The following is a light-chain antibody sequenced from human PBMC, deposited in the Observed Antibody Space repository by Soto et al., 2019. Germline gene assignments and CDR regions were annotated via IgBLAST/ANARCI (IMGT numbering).Light chain of an antibody. CDR2: AAS. V-gene: IGKV1-39*01. CDR1: QSISSY. J-gene: IGKJ4*01. Sequence: DIQMTQSPSSLSASVGDRVTITCRASQSISSYLNWYQQKPGKAPKLLIYAASRLQSGVPSRFSGSGSGTDFTLTISRLQPEDFATYYCQQSYSTPLTFGGGTKVEI. CDR3: QQSYSTPLT.